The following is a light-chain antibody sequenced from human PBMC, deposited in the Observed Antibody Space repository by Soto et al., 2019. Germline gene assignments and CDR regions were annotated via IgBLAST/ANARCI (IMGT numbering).Light chain of an antibody. Sequence: QSALTQPPSASGSPGQSVTISCTGTSSDVGDYNYVSWYQHHPGKAPKLMIYEVSKRPSGVPHRFSGSKSGNTASLTVSGVQAEDEQDNYCSSYAGSNNFVVFGGGTKLTVL. V-gene: IGLV2-8*01. CDR1: SSDVGDYNY. CDR2: EVS. J-gene: IGLJ2*01. CDR3: SSYAGSNNFVV.